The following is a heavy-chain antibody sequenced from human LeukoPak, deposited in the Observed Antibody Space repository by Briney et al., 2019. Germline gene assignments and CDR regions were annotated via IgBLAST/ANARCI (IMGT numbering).Heavy chain of an antibody. V-gene: IGHV1-69*04. CDR1: GGTFSNYA. CDR2: IIPFVDVP. D-gene: IGHD3-10*01. J-gene: IGHJ4*02. CDR3: ARVVYYGSGEKGHFDS. Sequence: SVKVSCKVSGGTFSNYAINWVRQAPGQGLEWMGRIIPFVDVPNYPQKFQARVTITADKSTSTAYLDLNSLRSEDTAVYYCARVVYYGSGEKGHFDSWGQGTLVTVPS.